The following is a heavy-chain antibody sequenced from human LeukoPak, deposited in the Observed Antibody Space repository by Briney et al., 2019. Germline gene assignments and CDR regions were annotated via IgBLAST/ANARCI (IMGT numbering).Heavy chain of an antibody. D-gene: IGHD2-2*01. V-gene: IGHV4-34*01. CDR2: INHSGST. J-gene: IGHJ4*02. CDR1: GGSFSGYY. CDR3: AREGKLSRPFDY. Sequence: SETLSLTCAVYGGSFSGYYWSWIRQPPGKGLEWIGEINHSGSTNYNPSLKSRVTISVDTSKNQFSLKLSSVTAADTAVYYCAREGKLSRPFDYWGQGTLVTVSS.